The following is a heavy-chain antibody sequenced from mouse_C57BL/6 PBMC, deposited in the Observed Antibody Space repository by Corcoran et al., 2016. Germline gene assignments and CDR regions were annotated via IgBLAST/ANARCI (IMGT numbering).Heavy chain of an antibody. CDR1: GYTFTDNY. J-gene: IGHJ1*03. CDR3: ARDDYDDLYFDV. D-gene: IGHD2-4*01. V-gene: IGHV1-76*01. Sequence: QVQLMQSWAELVRPGASVKLSCKASGYTFTDNYINWVKQRPGQGLEWIARIYPGSGNTYYNEKFKGKATLTAEKSSSTAYMQLSSLTSEDSAVYFCARDDYDDLYFDVWGTGTTVTVSS. CDR2: IYPGSGNT.